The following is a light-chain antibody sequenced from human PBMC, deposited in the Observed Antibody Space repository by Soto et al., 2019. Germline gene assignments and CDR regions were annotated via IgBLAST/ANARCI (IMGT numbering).Light chain of an antibody. V-gene: IGKV3-15*01. J-gene: IGKJ1*01. CDR1: QSVSNN. CDR2: GAS. Sequence: EIVLTQSPGTLSLSPGESATLSCRASQSVSNNYLAWYQQKPGQAPRLLIYGASTRATGIPARSSGSGSGTKFTLTISSLQSEDSAIYYCHQYNDWPPGTYGQGAK. CDR3: HQYNDWPPGT.